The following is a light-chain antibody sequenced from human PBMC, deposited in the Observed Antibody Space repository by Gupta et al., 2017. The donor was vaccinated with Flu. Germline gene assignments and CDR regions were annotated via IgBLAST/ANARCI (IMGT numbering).Light chain of an antibody. Sequence: IVVTQSPGTLSLSPGERATLSCRVSQRVSSSYLAWYQQKPGPSPRLLIYAASSRATGIPDRISGSWSGTDFTLTISRLDPEDFPVYYCQQYGFSRRTFGQGTKVEIK. CDR1: QRVSSSY. CDR2: AAS. J-gene: IGKJ1*01. V-gene: IGKV3-20*01. CDR3: QQYGFSRRT.